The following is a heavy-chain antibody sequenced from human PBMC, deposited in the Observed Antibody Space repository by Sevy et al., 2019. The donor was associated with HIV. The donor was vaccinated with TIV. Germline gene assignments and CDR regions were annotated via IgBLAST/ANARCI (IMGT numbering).Heavy chain of an antibody. CDR1: GFTFSNYW. J-gene: IGHJ4*02. CDR2: INQDGGEK. D-gene: IGHD6-13*01. V-gene: IGHV3-7*01. Sequence: GGSLRLSCAVSGFTFSNYWMSWVRQAPGKGLECVANINQDGGEKYYLDSVKGRFFVSRDNAKNTLYLQMDSLRAEETAVYYSAREARAGAKPDYFNYWGKGTLVTVSS. CDR3: AREARAGAKPDYFNY.